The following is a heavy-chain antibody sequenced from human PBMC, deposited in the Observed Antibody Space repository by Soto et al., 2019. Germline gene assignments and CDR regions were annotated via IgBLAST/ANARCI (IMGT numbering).Heavy chain of an antibody. Sequence: GESLKISCKGSGYSFTSYWIGWVRQMPGKGLEWMGIIYPGDSDTRYSPSFQGQVTISADKSISTAYLQWSSLRASDTAMYYCARSSEYYYDSSGYYWFDPWGQGTLVTVSS. CDR1: GYSFTSYW. J-gene: IGHJ5*02. CDR3: ARSSEYYYDSSGYYWFDP. D-gene: IGHD3-22*01. CDR2: IYPGDSDT. V-gene: IGHV5-51*01.